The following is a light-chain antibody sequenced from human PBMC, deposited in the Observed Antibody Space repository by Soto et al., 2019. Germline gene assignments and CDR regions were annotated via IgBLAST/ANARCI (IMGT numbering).Light chain of an antibody. CDR2: DAS. J-gene: IGKJ4*01. CDR3: QQYNSHDDIA. CDR1: QSITSW. Sequence: DIQMTQSPSTLSASVGDRVTITCRASQSITSWLAWYQQKPGKAPNLLIYDASSLQSGVPSRFSGSGSGTEFTLTISSLRPDDSATYYCQQYNSHDDIAFGRGTKVDIK. V-gene: IGKV1-5*01.